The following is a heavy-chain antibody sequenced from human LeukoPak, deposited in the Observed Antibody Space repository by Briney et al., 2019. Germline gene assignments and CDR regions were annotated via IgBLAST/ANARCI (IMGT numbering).Heavy chain of an antibody. CDR1: GGTFSSYA. CDR2: IIPIFGTA. CDR3: ASILVYDSSGSLSYWFDP. V-gene: IGHV1-69*06. D-gene: IGHD3-22*01. Sequence: EASVKVSCKASGGTFSSYAISWVRQAPGQGLEWMGGIIPIFGTANYAQKFQGRVTITADKSTSTAYMELSSLRSEDTAVYYCASILVYDSSGSLSYWFDPWGQGTLVTVSS. J-gene: IGHJ5*02.